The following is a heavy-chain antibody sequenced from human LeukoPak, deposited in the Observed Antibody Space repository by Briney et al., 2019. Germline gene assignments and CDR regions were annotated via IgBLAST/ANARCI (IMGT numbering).Heavy chain of an antibody. D-gene: IGHD3-16*02. V-gene: IGHV4-34*01. Sequence: SETLSLTCAVYGGSFSGYYWSWIRQPPGKGLEWIGEINHSGGTNYNPSLKSRVTISVDTSKNQFSLKLSSVTAADTAVYYCAREDDDYVWGSYRNPYYFDHWGQGTLVTVSS. CDR2: INHSGGT. CDR1: GGSFSGYY. J-gene: IGHJ4*02. CDR3: AREDDDYVWGSYRNPYYFDH.